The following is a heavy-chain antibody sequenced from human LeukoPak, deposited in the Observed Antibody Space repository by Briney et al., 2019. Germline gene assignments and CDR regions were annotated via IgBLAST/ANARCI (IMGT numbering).Heavy chain of an antibody. V-gene: IGHV3-23*01. CDR1: GFTFSSYA. CDR3: AKAPRFVEWLVKFYYMDV. Sequence: GGSLRLSCAASGFTFSSYAMSWVRQAPGKGLEWISAISRSGGSTYYANSVKGRFTISRDNSKNTLYLQMNSLRAEDTAVYYCAKAPRFVEWLVKFYYMDVWGKGTTVTVSS. D-gene: IGHD3-3*01. CDR2: ISRSGGST. J-gene: IGHJ6*03.